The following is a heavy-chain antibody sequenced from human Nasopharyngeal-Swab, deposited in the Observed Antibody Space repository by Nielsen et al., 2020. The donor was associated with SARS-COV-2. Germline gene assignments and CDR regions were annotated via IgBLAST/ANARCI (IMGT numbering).Heavy chain of an antibody. CDR1: GFTFSSYG. CDR2: IWYDGSNK. Sequence: GESLKISCAASGFTFSSYGMHWVRQAPGKGLEWVAVIWYDGSNKYYADSVKGRFTISRDNSKNTLYLQMNSLRAEDTAVYYCARDEFPLEWLLSVLGAFDIWGQGTMVTVSS. J-gene: IGHJ3*02. V-gene: IGHV3-33*01. CDR3: ARDEFPLEWLLSVLGAFDI. D-gene: IGHD3-3*01.